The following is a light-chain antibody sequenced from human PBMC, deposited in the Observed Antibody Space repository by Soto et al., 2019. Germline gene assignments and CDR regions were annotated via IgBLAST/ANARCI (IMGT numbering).Light chain of an antibody. CDR3: VQTLQTPPT. Sequence: DIVMTQSPLSLPVTPGEPASISCRSSQSLLHTNGYNYLDWCLQKPGQSPQLLIYLGSNRASGGPDRFSGSGSGTDFTLKISRVEAEDVGVYYCVQTLQTPPTFGPGTKVEIK. V-gene: IGKV2-28*01. CDR1: QSLLHTNGYNY. CDR2: LGS. J-gene: IGKJ3*01.